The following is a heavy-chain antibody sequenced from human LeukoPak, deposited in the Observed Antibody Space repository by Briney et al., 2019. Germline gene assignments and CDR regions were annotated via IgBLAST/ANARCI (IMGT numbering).Heavy chain of an antibody. V-gene: IGHV4-39*01. D-gene: IGHD6-19*01. CDR2: IYYSGST. CDR3: ARRPSGWYSAKFDY. Sequence: SETLSLICTVSGGSISSSSYYWGWIRQPPGKGLEWIGSIYYSGSTYYNPSPKSRVTISVDTSKNQFSLKLSSVTAADTAVYYCARRPSGWYSAKFDYWGQGTLVTVSS. J-gene: IGHJ4*02. CDR1: GGSISSSSYY.